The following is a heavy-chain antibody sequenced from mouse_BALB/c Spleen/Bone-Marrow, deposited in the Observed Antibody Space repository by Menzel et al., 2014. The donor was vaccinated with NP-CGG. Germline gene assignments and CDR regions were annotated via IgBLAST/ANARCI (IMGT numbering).Heavy chain of an antibody. CDR2: IWGDGST. CDR3: ARDSFLITRALDY. V-gene: IGHV2-6-7*01. CDR1: GFSLTGYG. J-gene: IGHJ4*01. D-gene: IGHD2-4*01. Sequence: VQLQQSGPGLVSPSQRLSITCTVSGFSLTGYGVSWVHQPPGKGLEWLGMIWGDGSTDYNSALKSRLSISKDNSKSQVFLKMNSLQTDDTARYYCARDSFLITRALDYWGQGTSVTVSS.